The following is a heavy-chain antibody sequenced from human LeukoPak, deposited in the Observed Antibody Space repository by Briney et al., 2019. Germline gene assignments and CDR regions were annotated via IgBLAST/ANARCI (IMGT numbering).Heavy chain of an antibody. Sequence: SETLSLTCTVSGGSISSYYWSWIRQPPGKRLEWIGHIYYSGSTNYNPSLKSRVTIPVDTSKNQFSLKLSSVTAADTAVYYCASRSSIWSGYQDTLYYFDSWGQGTLVTVSS. V-gene: IGHV4-59*01. J-gene: IGHJ4*02. D-gene: IGHD3-3*01. CDR3: ASRSSIWSGYQDTLYYFDS. CDR1: GGSISSYY. CDR2: IYYSGST.